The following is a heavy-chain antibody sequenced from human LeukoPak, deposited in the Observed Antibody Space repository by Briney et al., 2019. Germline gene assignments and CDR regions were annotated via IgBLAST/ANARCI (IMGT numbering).Heavy chain of an antibody. CDR3: ASSLWGYFDY. V-gene: IGHV4-30-2*01. Sequence: SETLSLTCAVSGGSISSGGYSWSWSRQPPGKGLEWIGYIYHSGSTYYNPSLKSRVAISVDRSKNQFSLKLSSVTAADTAVYYCASSLWGYFDYWGQGTLVTVSS. CDR2: IYHSGST. D-gene: IGHD3-16*01. CDR1: GGSISSGGYS. J-gene: IGHJ4*02.